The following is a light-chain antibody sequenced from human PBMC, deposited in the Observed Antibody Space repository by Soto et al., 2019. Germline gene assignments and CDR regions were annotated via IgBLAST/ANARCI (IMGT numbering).Light chain of an antibody. J-gene: IGKJ3*01. CDR2: DTS. V-gene: IGKV3-11*01. CDR3: QQRRNWVS. Sequence: LTQSPAILSLSPGERATLSCTACQSVDTYIAWYQQRPGQPPRLLIHDTSHRASGVPARFRGSGSGTDFTLTITSLEPEDFAVYFCQQRRNWVSFGPGTRL. CDR1: QSVDTY.